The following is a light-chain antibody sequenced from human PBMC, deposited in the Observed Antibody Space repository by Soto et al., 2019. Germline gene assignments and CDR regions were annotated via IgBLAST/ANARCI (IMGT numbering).Light chain of an antibody. CDR3: QQYNNWPPGT. Sequence: EIMMTQSPATLSVYKGERATLSCRASQSVSSNLAWYQQKPGQAPRLLIYGASTRATGIPARISGSGSGTEFTLTISSLQSEDFAVYYCQQYNNWPPGTLGQRTKVDIK. CDR1: QSVSSN. CDR2: GAS. V-gene: IGKV3-15*01. J-gene: IGKJ2*02.